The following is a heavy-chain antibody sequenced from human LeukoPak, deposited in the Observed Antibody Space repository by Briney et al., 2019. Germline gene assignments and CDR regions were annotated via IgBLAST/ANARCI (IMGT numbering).Heavy chain of an antibody. J-gene: IGHJ1*01. V-gene: IGHV3-30*18. CDR3: AKDRIIISFGDVSKH. CDR1: GFIFSGYG. CDR2: ISHDETTQ. Sequence: GRSLRLSCASSGFIFSGYGMHWLRQAPGKGLEWVALISHDETTQHYADSVKGRFTISRDNSKNTLYLQMNNLRVDDTAVYYCAKDRIIISFGDVSKHWGQGTLVTVSS. D-gene: IGHD3-10*01.